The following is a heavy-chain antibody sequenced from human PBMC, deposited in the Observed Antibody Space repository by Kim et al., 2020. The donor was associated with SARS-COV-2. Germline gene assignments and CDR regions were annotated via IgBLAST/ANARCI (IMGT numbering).Heavy chain of an antibody. D-gene: IGHD3-9*01. CDR3: ARSDQSRDILTGYYNPPLGY. CDR2: IYYSGST. CDR1: GGSISSYY. J-gene: IGHJ4*02. V-gene: IGHV4-59*08. Sequence: SETLSLTCTVSGGSISSYYWSWIRQPPGKGLEWIGYIYYSGSTNYNPPLKSRVTISVDTSKNQFSLKLSSVTAADTAVYYCARSDQSRDILTGYYNPPLGYWGQGTLVTVSS.